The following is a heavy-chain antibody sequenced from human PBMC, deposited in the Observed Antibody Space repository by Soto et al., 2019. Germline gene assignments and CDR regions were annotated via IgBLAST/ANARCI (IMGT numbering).Heavy chain of an antibody. Sequence: SETLSLTCTVSGDAISSFYWSWIRQPAGKGLEWIGRIYTSGSINYNPSLESRVTMSVDTSKNQVSLKLYSVTAADTAVYYCAKLGDAVSGYFDFWGQGTQVTVSS. J-gene: IGHJ5*01. D-gene: IGHD3-3*01. CDR3: AKLGDAVSGYFDF. CDR2: IYTSGSI. V-gene: IGHV4-4*07. CDR1: GDAISSFY.